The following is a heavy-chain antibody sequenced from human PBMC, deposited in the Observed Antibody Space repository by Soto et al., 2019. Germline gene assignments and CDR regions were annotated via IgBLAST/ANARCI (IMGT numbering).Heavy chain of an antibody. CDR2: INAGNGNT. V-gene: IGHV1-3*01. D-gene: IGHD6-19*01. Sequence: ASVKVSCKASGYTFTSYAMHWVRQAPGQRLEWMGWINAGNGNTKYSQKFQGRVTITRDTSASTAYMELSSLRSEDTAVYYCARDEPIAVAGAHWFERWGRGTLVAVSS. CDR1: GYTFTSYA. J-gene: IGHJ5*02. CDR3: ARDEPIAVAGAHWFER.